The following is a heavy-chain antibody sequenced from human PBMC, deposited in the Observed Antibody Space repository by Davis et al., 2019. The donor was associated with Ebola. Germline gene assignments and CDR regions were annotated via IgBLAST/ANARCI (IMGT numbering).Heavy chain of an antibody. J-gene: IGHJ5*02. CDR2: ISTTSGTI. V-gene: IGHV3-48*02. Sequence: GESLKISCAASGFAFSSYSMNWVRQAPGKGLEWVSYISTTSGTIYYADSVKGRFTISRDNAKNSLFLQMDSLRDEDTAVYYCARGQNWFDPWGQGTLVTVSS. CDR3: ARGQNWFDP. CDR1: GFAFSSYS.